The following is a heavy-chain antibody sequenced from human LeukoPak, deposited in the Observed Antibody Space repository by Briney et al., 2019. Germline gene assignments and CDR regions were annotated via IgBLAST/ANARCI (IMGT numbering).Heavy chain of an antibody. CDR2: IYYSGST. Sequence: KPSETLSLTCTVSGGSISSGDYYWSWIRQPPGKGLECIGSIYYSGSTYYNPSLKSRVTISVDTSKNQFSLKLTSVTAADTAVYYCARERVRAAGDAFDIWGQGTMVTVSS. CDR1: GGSISSGDYY. J-gene: IGHJ3*02. D-gene: IGHD3-10*01. CDR3: ARERVRAAGDAFDI. V-gene: IGHV4-30-4*01.